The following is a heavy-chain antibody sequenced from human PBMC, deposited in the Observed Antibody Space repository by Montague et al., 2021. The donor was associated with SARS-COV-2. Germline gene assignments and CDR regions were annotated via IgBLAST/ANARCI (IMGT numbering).Heavy chain of an antibody. CDR1: GFSLSTSGVG. Sequence: PALVKPTQTLTLTCTFSGFSLSTSGVGVAWIRQPPGKALEWLAIIYWDDDRRYSPSLESGLTITKDTPKNQVVLTMTDMDPGDTATYYCARSYGTTVVTRAFDYWGQGTLVTVSS. CDR3: ARSYGTTVVTRAFDY. D-gene: IGHD4-23*01. CDR2: IYWDDDR. V-gene: IGHV2-5*02. J-gene: IGHJ4*02.